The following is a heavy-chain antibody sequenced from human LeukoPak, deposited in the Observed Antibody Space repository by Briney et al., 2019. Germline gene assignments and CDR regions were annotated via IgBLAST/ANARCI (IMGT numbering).Heavy chain of an antibody. D-gene: IGHD2-15*01. CDR1: GITFSRSW. CDR3: ARDRGGRTGLDD. CDR2: IKEDGSEK. Sequence: GGSLRLSCAASGITFSRSWMSWVRQAPGKGLEWVAFIKEDGSEKYYVDSVKGRFTISRDNAENSLYLQMNSLRDEDTAVYYCARDRGGRTGLDDWGQGTLVTVSS. V-gene: IGHV3-7*04. J-gene: IGHJ4*02.